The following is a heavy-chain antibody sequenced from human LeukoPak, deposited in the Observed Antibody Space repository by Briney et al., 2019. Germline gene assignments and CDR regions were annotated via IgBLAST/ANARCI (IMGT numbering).Heavy chain of an antibody. J-gene: IGHJ4*02. CDR3: ARTLSGYSYGYGDY. Sequence: ASVKVSCKAFGYTFTSYGTSWVRQAPGQGLEWMGWISAYNGNTNYAQKLQGRVTMTTDTSTSTAYMELRSLRSDGTAVYYCARTLSGYSYGYGDYWGQGTLVTVSS. D-gene: IGHD5-18*01. V-gene: IGHV1-18*01. CDR2: ISAYNGNT. CDR1: GYTFTSYG.